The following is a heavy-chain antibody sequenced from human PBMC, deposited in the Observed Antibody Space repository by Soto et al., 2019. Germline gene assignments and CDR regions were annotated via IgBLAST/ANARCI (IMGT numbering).Heavy chain of an antibody. J-gene: IGHJ4*02. V-gene: IGHV3-30*18. Sequence: QLHLVESGGGVVQPGRSLRLSCAASGFTFSVYGMHWVRQAPGKGLEWGAVISYDGTYDYYADSVKGRFTITRDNSRNTLFLQMSSLRADDTALYYCENPYGSRSYTFDYFDSWGQGTLVTVSS. CDR1: GFTFSVYG. CDR3: ENPYGSRSYTFDYFDS. D-gene: IGHD3-10*01. CDR2: ISYDGTYD.